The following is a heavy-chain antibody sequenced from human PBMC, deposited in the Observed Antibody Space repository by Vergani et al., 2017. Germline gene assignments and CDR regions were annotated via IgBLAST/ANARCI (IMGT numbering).Heavy chain of an antibody. CDR3: ARDINPCGGDCLGYFDL. CDR2: IKQDGSEK. Sequence: EVQLVESGGGLVQPGGSLRLSCAASGFTFSSYWMSWVRQAPGKGLEWVANIKQDGSEKYYVDSVKGRFTISRDNAKNSLYLQMNSLRAEDTAVYYCARDINPCGGDCLGYFDLWGRGTLVTVSS. J-gene: IGHJ2*01. CDR1: GFTFSSYW. D-gene: IGHD2-21*02. V-gene: IGHV3-7*01.